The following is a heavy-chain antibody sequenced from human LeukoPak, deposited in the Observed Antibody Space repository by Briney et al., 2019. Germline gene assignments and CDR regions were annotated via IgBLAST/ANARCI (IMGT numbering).Heavy chain of an antibody. CDR1: GFTFRSYW. CDR3: AREVRTFDY. V-gene: IGHV3-7*05. CDR2: IQQDGSEK. D-gene: IGHD3-10*01. Sequence: GGSLRLSCAVSGFTFRSYWMNWVRQAPGKGLEWVANIQQDGSEKYYVDSVRGRFTISRDNAKNSLYLQMNSLRAEDTAVYYCAREVRTFDYWGQGTLVTVSS. J-gene: IGHJ4*02.